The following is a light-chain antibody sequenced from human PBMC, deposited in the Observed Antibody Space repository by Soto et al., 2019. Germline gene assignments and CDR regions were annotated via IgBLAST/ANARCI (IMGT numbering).Light chain of an antibody. CDR2: GAS. V-gene: IGKV3-20*01. CDR3: QKYGSYGK. CDR1: QSVSSSY. Sequence: EIVLTQSPGTLSLSPGERATLSCRASQSVSSSYLAWYQQKPGQAPRLLIYGASSRATGIPDRFSGSGSGTDFTLTISRLEPEDSAVYYCQKYGSYGKLGQGTKVDSK. J-gene: IGKJ1*01.